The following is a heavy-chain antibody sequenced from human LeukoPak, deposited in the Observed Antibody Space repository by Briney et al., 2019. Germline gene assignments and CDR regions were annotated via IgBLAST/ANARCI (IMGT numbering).Heavy chain of an antibody. CDR3: AKVATYYYDSSGYYFDY. D-gene: IGHD3-22*01. J-gene: IGHJ4*02. Sequence: GGSLRLSCAASGFTFSSYGMHWVRQAPGKGLEWVAVISYDGSNKYYADSVKGRFTISRDNSKNTLYLQMNSLRADDTAAYYCAKVATYYYDSSGYYFDYWGQGTLVTVSS. V-gene: IGHV3-30*18. CDR2: ISYDGSNK. CDR1: GFTFSSYG.